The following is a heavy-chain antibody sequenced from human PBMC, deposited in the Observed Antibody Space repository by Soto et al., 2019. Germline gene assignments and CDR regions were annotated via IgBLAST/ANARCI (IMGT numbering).Heavy chain of an antibody. D-gene: IGHD6-6*01. Sequence: SETLSLTCTVSGGSISSYYWSWIRQPPGKGLEWIGDVYNSGRSNYNPSLKSRVTISIDPSKNQFSLKLSSVTAADTAVYYCAAQKSSSPLFDYWGQGTLVTVSS. CDR2: VYNSGRS. J-gene: IGHJ4*02. V-gene: IGHV4-59*01. CDR3: AAQKSSSPLFDY. CDR1: GGSISSYY.